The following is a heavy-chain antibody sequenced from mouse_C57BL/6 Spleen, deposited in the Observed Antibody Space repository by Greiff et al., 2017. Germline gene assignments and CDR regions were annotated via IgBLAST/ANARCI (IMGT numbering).Heavy chain of an antibody. V-gene: IGHV5-6*01. CDR3: ARQGVDY. J-gene: IGHJ2*01. Sequence: EVMLVESGGDLVKPGGSLKLSCAASGFTFSSYGMSWVRQTPDKRLEWVATISSGGSYPYYPDSVKGRFTISRDNAKNTLYLQMSSLKSEDTAMYYCARQGVDYWGQGTTLTVSS. CDR2: ISSGGSYP. CDR1: GFTFSSYG.